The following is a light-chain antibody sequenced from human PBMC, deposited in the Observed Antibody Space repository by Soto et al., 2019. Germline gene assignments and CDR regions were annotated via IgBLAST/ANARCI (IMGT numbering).Light chain of an antibody. CDR3: KSYAGSNNYV. Sequence: AVTQPPSASGSPGQSVTISCTGTNNDIGVYDFVSWYQHHPGKAPRLIIYEVVQRPSGVPDRFSGSKSGNTASLTVSGLQAADEADYFCKSYAGSNNYVFGSGTKV. CDR2: EVV. CDR1: NNDIGVYDF. J-gene: IGLJ1*01. V-gene: IGLV2-8*01.